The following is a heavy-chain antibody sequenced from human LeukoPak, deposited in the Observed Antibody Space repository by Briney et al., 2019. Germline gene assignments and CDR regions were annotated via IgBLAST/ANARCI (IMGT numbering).Heavy chain of an antibody. CDR3: ARESLPIVVVPAAIGY. D-gene: IGHD2-2*01. V-gene: IGHV3-21*01. CDR1: GFTFSSYS. J-gene: IGHJ4*02. Sequence: GGSLRLSCAASGFTFSSYSMNWVRQAPGKGLEWVSSISSSSSYIYYADSVKGRFTISRDNAKNSLYLQMNSLRAEDTAVYYCARESLPIVVVPAAIGYWGRGTLVTASS. CDR2: ISSSSSYI.